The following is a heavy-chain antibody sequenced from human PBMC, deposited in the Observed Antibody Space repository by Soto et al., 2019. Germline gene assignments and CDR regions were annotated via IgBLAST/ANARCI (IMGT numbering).Heavy chain of an antibody. CDR1: GVSITRGASY. V-gene: IGHV4-39*01. D-gene: IGHD3-22*01. J-gene: IGHJ6*03. Sequence: SETLSLTCTVSGVSITRGASYWGWIRQSPGKGLQWIGSIHHSGSTYYNPSLKSPVTMSVDTSKNEFSLKLTSVAAADRAFYFCARHLIGHTMICAVEDSGYMDFWGTGTLVTVSS. CDR2: IHHSGST. CDR3: ARHLIGHTMICAVEDSGYMDF.